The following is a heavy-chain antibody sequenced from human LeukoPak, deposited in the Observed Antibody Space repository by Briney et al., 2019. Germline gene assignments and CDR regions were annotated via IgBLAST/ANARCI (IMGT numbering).Heavy chain of an antibody. D-gene: IGHD2-2*01. CDR2: ISSSSSYI. CDR1: GFTFSSYS. J-gene: IGHJ6*02. V-gene: IGHV3-21*01. CDR3: ASLSSTTYYYYGMDV. Sequence: GGSLRLSCAASGFTFSSYSMNWVRQAPGKGLEWVSSISSSSSYIYYADSVKGRFTISRDNAKNSLYLQMNSLRVEDTAVYYCASLSSTTYYYYGMDVWGQGTTVTVSS.